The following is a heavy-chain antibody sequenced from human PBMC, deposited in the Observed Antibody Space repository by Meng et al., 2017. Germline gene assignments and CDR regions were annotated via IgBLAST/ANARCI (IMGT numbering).Heavy chain of an antibody. CDR1: GGTFSSYA. D-gene: IGHD5-24*01. V-gene: IGHV1-69*05. Sequence: SVKVSCKASGGTFSSYAISWVRQAPGQGLEWMGGIIPIFGTANYAQKFQGRVTITTDESTSTVYMEPSSLRSEDTAVYYCARGTKTWERWLQLPLDAFDIWGQGTMVTVSS. CDR3: ARGTKTWERWLQLPLDAFDI. J-gene: IGHJ3*02. CDR2: IIPIFGTA.